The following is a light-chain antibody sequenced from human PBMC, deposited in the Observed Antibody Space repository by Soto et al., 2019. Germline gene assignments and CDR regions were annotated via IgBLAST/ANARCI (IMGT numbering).Light chain of an antibody. V-gene: IGLV1-51*01. J-gene: IGLJ2*01. CDR1: SSNIGNNC. CDR2: DNN. CDR3: QTWDGSLSVVV. Sequence: QSVLTQPPSVSAAPGQKVTISCSGSSSNIGNNCVSWYQQLPGTAPKLLIYDNNKRPSGTPDRFSVSKSGTSATLGITGLQTGDEADYYCQTWDGSLSVVVFGGGTKLTVL.